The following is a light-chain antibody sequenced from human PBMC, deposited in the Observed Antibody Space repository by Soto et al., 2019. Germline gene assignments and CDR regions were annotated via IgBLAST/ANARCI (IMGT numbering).Light chain of an antibody. V-gene: IGLV2-14*01. Sequence: QSALTQPASVSGSPGQSITISCTGTTSDVGAYNYVTWYQQQSGKAPKLMIHEVSNRPSGVSNRFSGSKSGNTASLTISGLQAEDEGDYYCAAWDDSLDGVVFGGGTKLTVL. J-gene: IGLJ2*01. CDR3: AAWDDSLDGVV. CDR2: EVS. CDR1: TSDVGAYNY.